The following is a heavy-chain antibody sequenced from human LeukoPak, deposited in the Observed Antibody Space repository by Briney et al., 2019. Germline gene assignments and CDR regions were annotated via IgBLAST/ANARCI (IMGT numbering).Heavy chain of an antibody. D-gene: IGHD6-13*01. CDR2: INHSGST. CDR3: AKKAAASAADY. V-gene: IGHV4-34*01. J-gene: IGHJ4*02. Sequence: SETLSLTCAVYGGSFSGYYWSWIRQPPGKGLEWIGEINHSGSTNYNPSLKSRVTISVDTSKNQFSLKLSSVTAADTAVYYCAKKAAASAADYWGQGTLVTVSS. CDR1: GGSFSGYY.